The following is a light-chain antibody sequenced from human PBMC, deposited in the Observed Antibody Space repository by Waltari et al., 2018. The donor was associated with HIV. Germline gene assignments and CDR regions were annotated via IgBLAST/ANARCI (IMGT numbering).Light chain of an antibody. CDR1: ISNLGANHD. CDR2: GDT. V-gene: IGLV1-40*01. Sequence: QSILTQPPSVSGAPGQRVTISCTGTISNLGANHDVHWYQHVPGTAPRLLIYGDTNRPSGVPDRFSGSRSGTSASLTITGLRAEDEADYYCHSYDSSLSGWVFGGRTKLTVL. J-gene: IGLJ3*02. CDR3: HSYDSSLSGWV.